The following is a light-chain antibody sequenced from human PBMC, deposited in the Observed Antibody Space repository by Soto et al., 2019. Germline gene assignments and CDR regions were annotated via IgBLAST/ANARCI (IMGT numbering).Light chain of an antibody. J-gene: IGLJ3*02. CDR1: SSDVGGYNY. Sequence: QSALTQPASVSGSPGQSITISCTGTSSDVGGYNYVSWYQQHPGKGPKLMIYEVSNRPSGVSNRFSGSKSGNTASLTISGLQAEDEADYYCSSYTSSSTLGPNWVFGGGTKLTVL. CDR2: EVS. CDR3: SSYTSSSTLGPNWV. V-gene: IGLV2-14*01.